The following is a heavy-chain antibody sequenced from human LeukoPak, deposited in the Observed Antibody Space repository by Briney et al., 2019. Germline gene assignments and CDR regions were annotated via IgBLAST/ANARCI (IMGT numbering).Heavy chain of an antibody. J-gene: IGHJ4*02. V-gene: IGHV3-23*01. Sequence: GGSLRLSCAASGFTFSNAWMSWVRQAPGKGLEWVSAISPGGTTYYADSVKGRFTISRDTSKNTLHLQMTSLRAEDTAIYYCTTENYDFWSAFGYWGLGTLVTVSS. D-gene: IGHD3-3*01. CDR3: TTENYDFWSAFGY. CDR2: ISPGGTT. CDR1: GFTFSNAW.